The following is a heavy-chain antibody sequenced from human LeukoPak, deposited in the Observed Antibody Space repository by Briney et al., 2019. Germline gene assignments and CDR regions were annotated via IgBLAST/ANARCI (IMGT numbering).Heavy chain of an antibody. CDR1: GFTFSDYY. CDR2: IYSGGST. Sequence: QTGGSLRLSCAASGFTFSDYYMSWVRQAPGKGLEWVAVIYSGGSTYYADSVKGRFTISRDNSKNTLYLQMNSLRAEDTAVYYCARDYTERLEGDDYYYYYGMDVWGQGTTVTVSS. CDR3: ARDYTERLEGDDYYYYYGMDV. V-gene: IGHV3-53*01. J-gene: IGHJ6*02. D-gene: IGHD1-26*01.